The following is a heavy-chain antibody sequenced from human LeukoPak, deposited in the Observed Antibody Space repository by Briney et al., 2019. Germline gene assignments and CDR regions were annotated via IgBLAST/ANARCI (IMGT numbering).Heavy chain of an antibody. CDR3: AKRGVVIRVILVGFHKEAYYFDS. CDR2: ISGSGGST. Sequence: PGGSLRVSCAVSGITLTNYGMSWVRQALGKGLEWVAGISGSGGSTNYADSVKGRFTISRDNPKNTLYLQLNSLRAEDTAVYFCAKRGVVIRVILVGFHKEAYYFDSWGQGALVTVSS. J-gene: IGHJ4*02. V-gene: IGHV3-23*01. CDR1: GITLTNYG. D-gene: IGHD2-21*01.